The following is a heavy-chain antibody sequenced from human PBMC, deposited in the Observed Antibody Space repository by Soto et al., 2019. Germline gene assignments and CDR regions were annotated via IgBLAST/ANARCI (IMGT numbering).Heavy chain of an antibody. J-gene: IGHJ4*02. CDR2: ISSSSSYI. D-gene: IGHD6-19*01. Sequence: GGSLRLYCAASGFTFSSYSMNWVRQAPGKGLEWVSSISSSSSYIYYADSVKGRFTISRDNAKNSLHLQMNSLRAEDTAVYYWARVSVAGSYFDYWGQGTLVTVSS. CDR3: ARVSVAGSYFDY. V-gene: IGHV3-21*01. CDR1: GFTFSSYS.